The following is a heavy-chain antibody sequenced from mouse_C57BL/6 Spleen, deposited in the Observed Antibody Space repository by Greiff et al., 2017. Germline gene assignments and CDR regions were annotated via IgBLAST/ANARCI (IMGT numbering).Heavy chain of an antibody. Sequence: QVQLQQSGPDLVQPSQTLSLTCTVSGFSLSSYGVHWFRQPPRKGLEWLGGIWSGGSITYTPDLSSRLSVSRATSKSQVFFKMSSLQNEDTAVYHCARWEITTGAMDYWGQGTSVTVSS. D-gene: IGHD1-1*01. V-gene: IGHV2-7*01. CDR2: IWSGGSI. CDR3: ARWEITTGAMDY. J-gene: IGHJ4*01. CDR1: GFSLSSYG.